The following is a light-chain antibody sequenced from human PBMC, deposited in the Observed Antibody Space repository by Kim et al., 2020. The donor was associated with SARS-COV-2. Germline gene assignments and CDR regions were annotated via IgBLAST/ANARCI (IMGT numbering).Light chain of an antibody. CDR1: QRLNTKY. Sequence: VLTQYPDTLSLSPGERATLSCRASQRLNTKYLSWFQQRDGQPPRLLMQAASTRATGVPDRFGGSGSGTDFSLTISGLESQDSAIYFCQQYNFLPVTFGQGTRLEIK. CDR3: QQYNFLPVT. J-gene: IGKJ5*01. V-gene: IGKV3-20*01. CDR2: AAS.